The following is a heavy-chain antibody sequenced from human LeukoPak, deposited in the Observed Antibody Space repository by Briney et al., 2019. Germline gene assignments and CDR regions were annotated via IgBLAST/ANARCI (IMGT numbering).Heavy chain of an antibody. Sequence: GGSLRLSCAASGFTFSSYAMTWVRQAPGKGLEWVSTITGSGDRTYYADSVKSRFTVSRDNSKDTMYLQMNSLRAEDTAVYYCGKGYCSTSSCSAPYNWFDPWGQGTLVTVSS. J-gene: IGHJ5*02. CDR1: GFTFSSYA. D-gene: IGHD2-2*01. CDR2: ITGSGDRT. V-gene: IGHV3-23*01. CDR3: GKGYCSTSSCSAPYNWFDP.